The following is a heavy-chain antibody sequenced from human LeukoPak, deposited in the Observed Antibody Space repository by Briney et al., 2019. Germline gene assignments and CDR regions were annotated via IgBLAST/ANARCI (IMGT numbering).Heavy chain of an antibody. CDR2: INGDGSST. J-gene: IGHJ4*02. V-gene: IGHV3-74*01. CDR1: GFSFRTYW. Sequence: GGSLRLSCAVSGFSFRTYWMDWVRQAPGKGLVWVSRINGDGSSTIYADSVKGRFTISRDNAKNTLYLQTNGLRADDTAVYYCARTGYSYEFDYWGQGTLVTVS. CDR3: ARTGYSYEFDY. D-gene: IGHD5-18*01.